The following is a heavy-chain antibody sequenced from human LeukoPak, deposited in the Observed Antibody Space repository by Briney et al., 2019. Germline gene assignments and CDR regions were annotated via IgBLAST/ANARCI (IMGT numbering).Heavy chain of an antibody. CDR3: ARAPTTVVTPNYYYYYMDV. V-gene: IGHV1-2*06. CDR1: GYTFTGYY. D-gene: IGHD4-23*01. J-gene: IGHJ6*03. Sequence: GASVKVSCKASGYTFTGYYMHWVRQAPGQGLEWMGRINPNSGGTNYAQKFQGRVTMTRDTSISTAYMELSRLRSDDTAVYYCARAPTTVVTPNYYYYYMDVWGKGTTVTVSS. CDR2: INPNSGGT.